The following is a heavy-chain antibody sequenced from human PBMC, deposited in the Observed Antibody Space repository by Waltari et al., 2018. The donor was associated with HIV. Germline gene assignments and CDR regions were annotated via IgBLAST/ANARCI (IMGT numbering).Heavy chain of an antibody. CDR2: FDPKNGKP. Sequence: QLIQSTSALKRPGASVTISCQVSGYPLSDLSMQWVRQGRGQRLEWMGGFDPKNGKPVYSQRFWGRVSLAEDTSEDTAFLELNRLTSDDTAVYYCVTLYNESPLYSNFWGQGTLVTVSP. CDR1: GYPLSDLS. J-gene: IGHJ1*01. D-gene: IGHD2-15*01. CDR3: VTLYNESPLYSNF. V-gene: IGHV1-24*01.